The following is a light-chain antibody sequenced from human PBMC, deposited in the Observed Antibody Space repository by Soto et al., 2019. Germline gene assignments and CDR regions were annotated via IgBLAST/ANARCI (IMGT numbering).Light chain of an antibody. J-gene: IGLJ1*01. CDR1: SSNIESNT. Sequence: QSVLTQPPSASGTPGQRVTISCSGSSSNIESNTVNWYQQLPGTAPKLLIYSNNQRPSGVPDRFSGSKSGTSASLAISGLQSEDEDDYYCAAWDDSLNGPNYVFGTGTKVTVL. CDR3: AAWDDSLNGPNYV. CDR2: SNN. V-gene: IGLV1-44*01.